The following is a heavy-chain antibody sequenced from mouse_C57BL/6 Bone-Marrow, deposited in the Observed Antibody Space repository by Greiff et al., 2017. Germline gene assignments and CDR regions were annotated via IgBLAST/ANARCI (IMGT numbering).Heavy chain of an antibody. CDR1: GYTFTGYW. D-gene: IGHD2-1*01. J-gene: IGHJ3*01. CDR2: ILPGSGST. CDR3: ARGIYYGNSPFAY. V-gene: IGHV1-9*01. Sequence: QVQLQQSGAELMKPGASVKLSCKATGYTFTGYWIEWVKQRPGHGLEWIGEILPGSGSTNYNEKFKGKATFTADTSSNTAYMKLSSLTTDDSAIYYCARGIYYGNSPFAYWGQGTLVTVSA.